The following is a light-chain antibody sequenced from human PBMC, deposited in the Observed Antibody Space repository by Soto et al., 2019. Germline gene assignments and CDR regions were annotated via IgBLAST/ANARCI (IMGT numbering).Light chain of an antibody. CDR2: LNSDGSH. CDR3: QTWGTGTLV. J-gene: IGLJ2*01. CDR1: SGHSSYA. V-gene: IGLV4-69*01. Sequence: QPVLTQSPSASASLGASVKLTCTLSSGHSSYAIAWHQQQPEKGPRYLMKLNSDGSHSKGDGIPDRFSGSSSGAERYLTIFSLQSEDEADYYCQTWGTGTLVFGGGTKVTVL.